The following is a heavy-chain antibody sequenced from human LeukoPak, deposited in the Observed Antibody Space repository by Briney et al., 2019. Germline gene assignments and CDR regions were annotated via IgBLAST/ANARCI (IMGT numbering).Heavy chain of an antibody. CDR1: GFTFSSYW. CDR2: IKQDGSEK. D-gene: IGHD4-11*01. Sequence: GGSLRLSCAASGFTFSSYWMSWVRQAPGKGLEWVANIKQDGSEKYYVDSVKGRFTISRDNAKNSLYLQMNSLRAEDTAVYYCARAGAVTTSARYYYYYMDVWGKGTTVTVSS. J-gene: IGHJ6*03. V-gene: IGHV3-7*01. CDR3: ARAGAVTTSARYYYYYMDV.